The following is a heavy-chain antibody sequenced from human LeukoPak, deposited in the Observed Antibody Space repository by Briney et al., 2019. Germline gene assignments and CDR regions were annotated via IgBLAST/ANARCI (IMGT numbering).Heavy chain of an antibody. J-gene: IGHJ6*03. D-gene: IGHD5-18*01. CDR3: ARGRGYSYWPDMDV. Sequence: SETLSLTCAVYGRSFSGYYWSWIRQPPGKGLEWIGEINHSGSTNYNPSLKSRVTISVDTSKNQFSLKLSSVTAADTAVYYCARGRGYSYWPDMDVWGKGTTVTVSS. CDR1: GRSFSGYY. CDR2: INHSGST. V-gene: IGHV4-34*01.